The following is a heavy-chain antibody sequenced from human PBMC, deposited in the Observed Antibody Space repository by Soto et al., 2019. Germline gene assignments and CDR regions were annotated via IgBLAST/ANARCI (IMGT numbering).Heavy chain of an antibody. D-gene: IGHD3-10*01. CDR3: VKGSGYGSGTYYKLYYFDY. V-gene: IGHV3-23*01. CDR1: GFTFSSYA. Sequence: GGSLRLSCAASGFTFSSYAMIWVRQSPGKGLEWVSTFSGSGGSTSYADSVKGRFTISRDNSNNTLSLQMNSLRAEDTAVYYCVKGSGYGSGTYYKLYYFDYWGQGALVTVSS. J-gene: IGHJ4*02. CDR2: FSGSGGST.